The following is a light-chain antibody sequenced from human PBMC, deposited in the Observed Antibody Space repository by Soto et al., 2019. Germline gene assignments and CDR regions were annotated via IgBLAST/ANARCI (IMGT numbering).Light chain of an antibody. CDR3: SSYTSSSTLLYV. V-gene: IGLV2-14*01. CDR2: DVS. J-gene: IGLJ1*01. CDR1: SSDVGGYNY. Sequence: QSALTQPASVSGSPGQSITISRTGTSSDVGGYNYVSWYQQHPGKAPKLMIYDVSNRPSGVSNRFSDSKSGNTASLTISGIQAEDEDDYYCSSYTSSSTLLYVFGTGTKLTVL.